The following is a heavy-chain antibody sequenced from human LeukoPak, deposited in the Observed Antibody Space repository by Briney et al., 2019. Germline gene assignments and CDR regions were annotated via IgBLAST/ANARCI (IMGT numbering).Heavy chain of an antibody. CDR2: ISSSSNTI. Sequence: PGGSLRLSCAASGFTFSDYSMNWVRQAPGKGLEWVSYISSSSNTIHYADSVKGRFTISRDNAKNSLYLQMNSLRAEDTAVYYCAKVGYSGYDSIDYWGQGTLVTVSS. D-gene: IGHD5-12*01. CDR3: AKVGYSGYDSIDY. J-gene: IGHJ4*02. V-gene: IGHV3-48*01. CDR1: GFTFSDYS.